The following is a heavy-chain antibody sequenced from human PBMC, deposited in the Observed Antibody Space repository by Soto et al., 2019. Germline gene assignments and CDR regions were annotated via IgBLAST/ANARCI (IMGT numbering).Heavy chain of an antibody. V-gene: IGHV3-23*01. J-gene: IGHJ4*02. D-gene: IGHD2-2*01. CDR1: GFTLSSYT. CDR2: ISGSVGSP. Sequence: EVQLLESGGGLVQPGGSLRLSCAASGFTLSSYTMSWVRQAPGKGLEWVSVISGSVGSPYYADSVQGRFTISRDNPKNTLYRQMNSRRPEDTAIYYCAKARCSSTTCYVPDYWGQGTLVTVSS. CDR3: AKARCSSTTCYVPDY.